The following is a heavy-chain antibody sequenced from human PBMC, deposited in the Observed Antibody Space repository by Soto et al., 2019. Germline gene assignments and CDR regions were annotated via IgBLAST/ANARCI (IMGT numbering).Heavy chain of an antibody. Sequence: SETLSLTCTVSGGSVSSGSYYWSWIRQPPGKGLEWIGYIYYSGSTNYNPSLKSRVTISVDTSKNQFSLKLSSVTAADTAVYYCARDGSGLYCSGGSCYLGGMDVWGQGTTVTV. D-gene: IGHD2-15*01. CDR1: GGSVSSGSYY. CDR2: IYYSGST. J-gene: IGHJ6*02. V-gene: IGHV4-61*01. CDR3: ARDGSGLYCSGGSCYLGGMDV.